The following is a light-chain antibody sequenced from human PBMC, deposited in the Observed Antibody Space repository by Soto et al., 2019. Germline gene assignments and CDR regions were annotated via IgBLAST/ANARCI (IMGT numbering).Light chain of an antibody. CDR3: SSYTSSSTLV. J-gene: IGLJ2*01. CDR1: SSDVGGYNY. CDR2: DVS. Sequence: QSALTQPASVSGSPGQSITISCTGTSSDVGGYNYVSWYQQHPGKAPKLMIYDVSNRPSGVSNRCSGSKSGNTASLTISGLQAEDEAHYYCSSYTSSSTLVFGGGTQLTVL. V-gene: IGLV2-14*01.